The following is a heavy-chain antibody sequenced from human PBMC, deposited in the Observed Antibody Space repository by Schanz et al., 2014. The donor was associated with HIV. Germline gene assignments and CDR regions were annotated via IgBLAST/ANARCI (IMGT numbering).Heavy chain of an antibody. CDR1: GFTFSTSG. D-gene: IGHD3-22*01. J-gene: IGHJ6*02. V-gene: IGHV3-33*06. CDR2: IWYDGSNK. Sequence: VQLVESGGGLVQPGGSLRLSCAASGFTFSTSGMHWVRQVPARGLEWVAMIWYDGSNKFYADSVKGRFTISRDNSKNTLFLQMNSLRAEDTAVYFCAKDRNYYDDKYLGKGNYYYYYGMDVWGQGTTVTVSS. CDR3: AKDRNYYDDKYLGKGNYYYYYGMDV.